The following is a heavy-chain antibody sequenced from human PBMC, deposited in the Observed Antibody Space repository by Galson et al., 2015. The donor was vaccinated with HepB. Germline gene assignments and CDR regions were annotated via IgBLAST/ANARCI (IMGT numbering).Heavy chain of an antibody. J-gene: IGHJ4*02. CDR1: GFTFSSHA. CDR3: VKVVGYSGGGGGNFAY. V-gene: IGHV3-64D*09. CDR2: ISGAGGST. D-gene: IGHD3-10*01. Sequence: SLRLSCAASGFTFSSHAMYWVRQAPGKGLKYVSAISGAGGSTDYADSVQGRFTISRDNSKNMLYLQMSSLRADDTAVYYCVKVVGYSGGGGGNFAYWGQGTLVTVSS.